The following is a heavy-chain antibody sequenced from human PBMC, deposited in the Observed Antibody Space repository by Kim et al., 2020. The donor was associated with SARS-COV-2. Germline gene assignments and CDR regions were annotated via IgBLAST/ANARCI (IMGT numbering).Heavy chain of an antibody. V-gene: IGHV3-49*03. D-gene: IGHD2-15*01. CDR2: IRSIPYGGTA. CDR1: GFTFGAYV. CDR3: VRDYGEAVVEAATRLASWFDP. Sequence: GGSLRLSCTASGFTFGAYVMSWFRQAPGKGLEWVGFIRSIPYGGTAEYAASVKGRFTISRDDSKSIAYLQMNSLKTEDTAVYYCVRDYGEAVVEAATRLASWFDPWGQGTLVTVSS. J-gene: IGHJ5*02.